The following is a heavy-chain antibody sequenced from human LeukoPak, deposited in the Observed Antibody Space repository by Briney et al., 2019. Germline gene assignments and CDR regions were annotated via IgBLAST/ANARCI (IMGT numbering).Heavy chain of an antibody. CDR2: INSDGSNT. D-gene: IGHD2-15*01. V-gene: IGHV3-74*03. Sequence: PGGSLRLSCAASGFTFGSYWLHWVRQAPGKGLVWVSRINSDGSNTKYADSVKGRFSISRDNVKKTLYLQMNSLTAEDTSVYYCAGDIGPVVAMHQWGPGTLVTVSS. J-gene: IGHJ4*02. CDR3: AGDIGPVVAMHQ. CDR1: GFTFGSYW.